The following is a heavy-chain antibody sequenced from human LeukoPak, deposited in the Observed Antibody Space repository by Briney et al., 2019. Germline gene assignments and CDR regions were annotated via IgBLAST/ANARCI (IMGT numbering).Heavy chain of an antibody. Sequence: GGSLRLSCAASGFTFSVYWMTWVRQAPGKGLERVATIDQYGGQKNYVESVKGRFTISRDNAENSLFLQMNSLRADDTAVYYCATEVWFRADSWGQGTLATVSS. V-gene: IGHV3-7*05. CDR2: IDQYGGQK. CDR1: GFTFSVYW. D-gene: IGHD3-10*01. CDR3: ATEVWFRADS. J-gene: IGHJ4*02.